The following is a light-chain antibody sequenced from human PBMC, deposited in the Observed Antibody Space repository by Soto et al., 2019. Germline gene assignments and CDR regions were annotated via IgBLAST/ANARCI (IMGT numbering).Light chain of an antibody. V-gene: IGKV3-11*01. CDR3: QQRASWPPFT. CDR2: DAS. J-gene: IGKJ2*01. Sequence: EIVLAQSPATLSLSPGERATLSCRASQAISNFLAWYQQRPGQAPRLLIYDASNRATGIPARFSGSGSGTDFTLTIVGLEPEDFAIYYRQQRASWPPFTFGQGTKLEV. CDR1: QAISNF.